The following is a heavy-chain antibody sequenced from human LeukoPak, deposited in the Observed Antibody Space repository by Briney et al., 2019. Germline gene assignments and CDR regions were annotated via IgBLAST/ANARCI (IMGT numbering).Heavy chain of an antibody. D-gene: IGHD5/OR15-5a*01. Sequence: GGSLRLSCAASGFTFSSYSMNWVRQAPGKGLEWVSYISSSSSTIYYADSVKGRFTVSRDNARNSLYLQMNSLRDEDTAVYYCAEVRSSVFDIWAKGQWSPSLQ. J-gene: IGHJ3*02. V-gene: IGHV3-48*02. CDR1: GFTFSSYS. CDR3: AEVRSSVFDI. CDR2: ISSSSSTI.